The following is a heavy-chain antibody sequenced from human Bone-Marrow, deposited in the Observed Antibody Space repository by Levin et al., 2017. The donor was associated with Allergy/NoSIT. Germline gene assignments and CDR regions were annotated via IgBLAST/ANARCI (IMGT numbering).Heavy chain of an antibody. Sequence: GGSLRPSCTASGFAFSTYWMHWVRQVPGKGLAWVSRISSDGTKTDYAGSVRGRFTISRDNAKNTLYLQMASLRAEDTAVYYCAREYYGLWTGYYYDHWGPGSLVTVSS. D-gene: IGHD3/OR15-3a*01. CDR1: GFAFSTYW. CDR2: ISSDGTKT. J-gene: IGHJ4*02. V-gene: IGHV3-74*01. CDR3: AREYYGLWTGYYYDH.